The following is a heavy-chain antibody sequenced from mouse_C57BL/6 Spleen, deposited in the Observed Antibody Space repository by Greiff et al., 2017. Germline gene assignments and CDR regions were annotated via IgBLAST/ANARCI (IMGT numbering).Heavy chain of an antibody. CDR2: IDPEDGET. J-gene: IGHJ2*01. CDR1: GFNIKDYY. CDR3: ASSIYGSSPFDY. V-gene: IGHV14-2*01. D-gene: IGHD1-1*01. Sequence: VQLQQSGAELVKPGASVKLSCTASGFNIKDYYMHWVKQRPEQGLEWIGGIDPEDGETKYAPKFQGKATITADTTSNTAYLQLSSLTSEDTAVYYCASSIYGSSPFDYWGQGTTLTVSS.